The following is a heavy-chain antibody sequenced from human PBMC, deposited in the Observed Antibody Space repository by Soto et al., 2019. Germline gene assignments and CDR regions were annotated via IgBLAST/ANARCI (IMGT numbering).Heavy chain of an antibody. CDR3: AGDRKAYGNSWGGFDY. V-gene: IGHV3-48*02. J-gene: IGHJ4*02. D-gene: IGHD4-17*01. CDR1: GFTFSSYS. CDR2: ISSSSSTI. Sequence: EVQLVESGGGLVQPGGSLRLSCAASGFTFSSYSMNWVRQAPGKGLEWVSYISSSSSTIYYADSVKGRFTISRDNAKNSLYLQRNSLRDKNTALYYWAGDRKAYGNSWGGFDYWGQGTLVTVSS.